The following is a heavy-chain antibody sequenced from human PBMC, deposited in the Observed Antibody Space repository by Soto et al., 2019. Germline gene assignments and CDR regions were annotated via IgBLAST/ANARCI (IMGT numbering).Heavy chain of an antibody. CDR2: IYYSGST. D-gene: IGHD3-3*01. V-gene: IGHV4-59*01. CDR3: ARDYPNYDFWSGPRPYGMDV. Sequence: SETLSLTCTVSGGSISSYYWSWIRQPPGKGLEWIGYIYYSGSTNYNPSLKGRVTISVDTSKNQFSLKPSSVTAADTAVYYCARDYPNYDFWSGPRPYGMDVWGQGTTVTVSS. J-gene: IGHJ6*02. CDR1: GGSISSYY.